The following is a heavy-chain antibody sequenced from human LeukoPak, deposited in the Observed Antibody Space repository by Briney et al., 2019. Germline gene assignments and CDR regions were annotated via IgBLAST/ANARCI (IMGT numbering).Heavy chain of an antibody. CDR3: AGGVDTAMVRYDY. V-gene: IGHV1-69*04. CDR2: IIPILGIA. Sequence: SVKVSCKASGGTFSDYAISWVRQAPGQGLEWMGRIIPILGIANYARKFQGRVTITADKSTSTAYMELSSLRSEDTAVYYCAGGVDTAMVRYDYWGQGTLVTVSS. J-gene: IGHJ4*02. D-gene: IGHD5-18*01. CDR1: GGTFSDYA.